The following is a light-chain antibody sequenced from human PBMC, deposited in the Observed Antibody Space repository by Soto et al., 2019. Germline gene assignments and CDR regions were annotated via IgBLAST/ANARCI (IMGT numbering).Light chain of an antibody. CDR3: HQRQSWPRT. J-gene: IGKJ1*01. CDR2: GAS. V-gene: IGKV3D-20*02. Sequence: EIVLTQSPATLSLSPGERATLSCRASQSVSSNYLAWYQQKPGQAPRLLIYGASSRATGIPDRFSGSGSGTDFTLTISRLEPEDFAVYYCHQRQSWPRTFGQGTKVDIK. CDR1: QSVSSNY.